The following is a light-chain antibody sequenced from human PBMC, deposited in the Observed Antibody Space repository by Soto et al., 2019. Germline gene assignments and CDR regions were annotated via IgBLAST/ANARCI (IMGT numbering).Light chain of an antibody. CDR1: QSVSSSY. CDR2: GAS. Sequence: EIVLTQSPGTLSLSPEERATLSCRASQSVSSSYLAWYQQKPGQAPRLLIYGASSRATGIPDRFSGSGSGTDFTLTISRLEPEDFAVYYCQQYGSLFTFGPGTKVDIK. J-gene: IGKJ3*01. CDR3: QQYGSLFT. V-gene: IGKV3-20*01.